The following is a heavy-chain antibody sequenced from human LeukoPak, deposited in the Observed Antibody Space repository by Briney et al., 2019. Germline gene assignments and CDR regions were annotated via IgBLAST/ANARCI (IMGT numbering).Heavy chain of an antibody. V-gene: IGHV1-69*04. D-gene: IGHD6-6*01. CDR2: IIPILGIA. CDR1: GGTFSSYA. CDR3: AKLSSSSHIDY. J-gene: IGHJ4*02. Sequence: SVKVSCKASGGTFSSYAISWVRQAPGQGLEWMGRIIPILGIANYAQKFQGRVTITADKSTSTAYMELSSLRSEDTAVYYCAKLSSSSHIDYWGQGTLVTVSS.